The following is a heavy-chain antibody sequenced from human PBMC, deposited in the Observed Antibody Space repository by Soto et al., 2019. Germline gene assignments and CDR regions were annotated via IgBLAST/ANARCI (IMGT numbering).Heavy chain of an antibody. J-gene: IGHJ6*02. CDR1: GFTFENYA. CDR2: ISGSGGTT. Sequence: LRLSCVASGFTFENYAMSWVRQAPGKGLEWVSAISGSGGTTYYSDSVKGRFTISRDNSKNAVYLQMNDLRVEDAAEYFCAKDSWAIFGVPAGEYYAMDVWGQGTTVTSP. D-gene: IGHD3-3*01. V-gene: IGHV3-23*01. CDR3: AKDSWAIFGVPAGEYYAMDV.